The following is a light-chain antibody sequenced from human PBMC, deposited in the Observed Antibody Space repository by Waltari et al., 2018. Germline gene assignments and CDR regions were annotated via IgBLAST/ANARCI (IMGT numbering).Light chain of an antibody. CDR1: QSISSW. J-gene: IGKJ1*01. CDR2: KAS. Sequence: DIQMTQSPSTLSASVGDRVTITCRASQSISSWLAWYQQKPGKAPKLLIYKASSLESGVPSRFGGSRSGTQFTLTISSLQPDDFATYYCQQYNSYPWTFGQGTKVEIK. CDR3: QQYNSYPWT. V-gene: IGKV1-5*03.